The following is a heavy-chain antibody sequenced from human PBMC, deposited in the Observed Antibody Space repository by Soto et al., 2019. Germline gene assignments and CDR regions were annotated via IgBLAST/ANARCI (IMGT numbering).Heavy chain of an antibody. CDR2: ISGSGGSK. Sequence: EVQLLESGGGLVQPGGSLRLSCAASGFTFSSYAMSWVRQAPGKGLEWVSAISGSGGSKYYADSVKGRFTISRDNSKNTLYLQMNIPRAENTAVYYCSKVIRGGDIVISFDFWGQGTLVTVSS. J-gene: IGHJ4*02. D-gene: IGHD3-16*02. CDR3: SKVIRGGDIVISFDF. CDR1: GFTFSSYA. V-gene: IGHV3-23*01.